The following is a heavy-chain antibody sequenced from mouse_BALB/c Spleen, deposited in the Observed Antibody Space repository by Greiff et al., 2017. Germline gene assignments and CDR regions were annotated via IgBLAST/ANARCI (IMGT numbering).Heavy chain of an antibody. D-gene: IGHD1-2*01. V-gene: IGHV5-6-5*01. J-gene: IGHJ4*01. CDR3: ARGSYYGYYYAMDY. CDR2: ISSGGST. Sequence: EVKVVESGGGLVKPGGSLKLSCAASGFTFSSYAMSWVRQTPEKRLEWVASISSGGSTYYPDSVKGRFTISRDNARNILYLQMSSLRSEDTAMYYCARGSYYGYYYAMDYWGQGTSVTVSS. CDR1: GFTFSSYA.